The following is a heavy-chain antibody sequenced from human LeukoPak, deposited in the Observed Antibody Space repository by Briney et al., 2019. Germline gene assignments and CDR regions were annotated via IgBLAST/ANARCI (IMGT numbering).Heavy chain of an antibody. V-gene: IGHV1-46*01. J-gene: IGHJ5*02. CDR1: GNTFTNSN. Sequence: ASVKVSCKAFGNTFTNSNIHWVRQAPGEGLEWMGIINTGAGGTNYAQKFQGRVTMSRDTSTSTVYLELSSLRSEDTAVYYCAGVGFFGNWFDPWGQGTLVIVSS. D-gene: IGHD3-3*01. CDR2: INTGAGGT. CDR3: AGVGFFGNWFDP.